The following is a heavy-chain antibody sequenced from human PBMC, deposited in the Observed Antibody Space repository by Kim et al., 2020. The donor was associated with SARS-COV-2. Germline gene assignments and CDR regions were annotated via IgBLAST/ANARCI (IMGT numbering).Heavy chain of an antibody. CDR2: IDWDNDK. CDR1: GFSLSTPTMC. CDR3: ARTVADSSGWYVHLDS. Sequence: SGPTLVNPTQTLTLTCTFSGFSLSTPTMCVTWIRQSPGKALEWLARIDWDNDKYYSTSLKTRLTISKDTSKNQVVLTMTNMDPVDTATYYCARTVADSSGWYVHLDSWGQGTLVTVSS. D-gene: IGHD6-19*01. J-gene: IGHJ4*02. V-gene: IGHV2-70*11.